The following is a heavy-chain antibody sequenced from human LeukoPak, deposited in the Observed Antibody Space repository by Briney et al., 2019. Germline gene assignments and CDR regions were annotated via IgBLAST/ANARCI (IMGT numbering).Heavy chain of an antibody. V-gene: IGHV4-34*01. J-gene: IGHJ4*02. CDR1: GGSFSGYY. CDR2: INHSGST. CDR3: ARGYSSGWYDY. D-gene: IGHD6-19*01. Sequence: PSETLSLTCAVYGGSFSGYYWGWIRQPPGKGLEWIGEINHSGSTNYNPSLKSRVTISVDTSKNQFSLNLSSVTAADTAVYYCARGYSSGWYDYWGQGTLVTVSS.